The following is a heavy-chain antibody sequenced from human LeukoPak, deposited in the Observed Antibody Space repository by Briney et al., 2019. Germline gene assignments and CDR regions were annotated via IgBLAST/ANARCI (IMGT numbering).Heavy chain of an antibody. J-gene: IGHJ4*02. CDR3: ARDDSRGAVVYFDF. D-gene: IGHD4-23*01. CDR2: IYTIGST. CDR1: GGSISSYY. Sequence: SETLSLTCAVSGGSISSYYWCWIRQPAGKGLEWIGRIYTIGSTNYNPSLKSRVTMSVDTSKKQFSLQITSVTAADTAVYYCARDDSRGAVVYFDFWGQGTLATVSS. V-gene: IGHV4-4*07.